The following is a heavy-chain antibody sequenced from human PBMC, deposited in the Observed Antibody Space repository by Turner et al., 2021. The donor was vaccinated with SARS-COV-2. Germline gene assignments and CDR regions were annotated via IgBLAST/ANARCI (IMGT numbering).Heavy chain of an antibody. V-gene: IGHV4-39*01. D-gene: IGHD3-10*01. Sequence: QLQLQESGPGLVKPSETLSLTCTVSGGSISSSNYYWGWIRQPPGKGLEWIGSIYYSGSTYYNPSLKSRVTISVDTSKNQFSLKLSSVTAADTAVCYCARLLNPGSYYYYYYGMDVWGQGTTVTVSS. CDR3: ARLLNPGSYYYYYYGMDV. J-gene: IGHJ6*02. CDR1: GGSISSSNYY. CDR2: IYYSGST.